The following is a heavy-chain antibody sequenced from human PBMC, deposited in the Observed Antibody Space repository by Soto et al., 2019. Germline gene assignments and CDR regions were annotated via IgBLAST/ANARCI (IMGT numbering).Heavy chain of an antibody. V-gene: IGHV3-23*01. J-gene: IGHJ4*02. CDR2: ISGGGAST. CDR3: ATATDFYASRAYYYGRPPFLDW. Sequence: GGSLRLSCAASGFTFSNYAMSWVRQAPGKGLEWVSGISGGGASTYLADPVKGRFTISRDHSKNTLYLQMNGLRPEDTAVYYCATATDFYASRAYYYGRPPFLDWWGQRTLVSVSS. D-gene: IGHD3-22*01. CDR1: GFTFSNYA.